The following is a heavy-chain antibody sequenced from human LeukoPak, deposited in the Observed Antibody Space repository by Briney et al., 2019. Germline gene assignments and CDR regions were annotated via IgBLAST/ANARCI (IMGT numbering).Heavy chain of an antibody. CDR3: ARGGTYNDVLSFDP. J-gene: IGHJ5*02. D-gene: IGHD3-9*01. V-gene: IGHV4-59*01. CDR2: IYYTGST. Sequence: SETLSLTCTVSGGSISYYYWTWIRQSPGKGLEWIGQIYYTGSTYYNPSLKRRVTISVDTSRNQFSLNLTSVTAADTAVYYCARGGTYNDVLSFDPWGQGTLVTVSS. CDR1: GGSISYYY.